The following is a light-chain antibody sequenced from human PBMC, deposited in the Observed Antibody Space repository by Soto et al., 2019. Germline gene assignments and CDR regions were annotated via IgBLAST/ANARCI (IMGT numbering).Light chain of an antibody. CDR1: SSNIGAGYD. CDR2: GNS. J-gene: IGLJ1*01. CDR3: KSYDSSLSGYV. V-gene: IGLV1-40*01. Sequence: VLTQPPSVSGAPGQRVTISCTGSSSNIGAGYDVHWYQQLPGTAPKLLIYGNSNRPSGVPDRFSGSKSGTSASLAITGLQAEDEADYYCKSYDSSLSGYVFGTGTKVIVL.